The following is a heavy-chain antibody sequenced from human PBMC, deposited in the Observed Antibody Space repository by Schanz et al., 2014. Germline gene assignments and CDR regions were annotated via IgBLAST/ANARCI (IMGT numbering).Heavy chain of an antibody. D-gene: IGHD2-21*01. CDR2: ISYEGNDK. J-gene: IGHJ4*02. V-gene: IGHV3-30*04. Sequence: QVQLVESGGGVVQPGRSLRLSCAASGFTFSTCAMHWVRQAPGKGLEWVAVISYEGNDKYYGDSVKGRFTISRDSPKNRLYLQMNSLRAEDTAVYYCAKGQLLSYYFDYWGQGTLVTVSS. CDR1: GFTFSTCA. CDR3: AKGQLLSYYFDY.